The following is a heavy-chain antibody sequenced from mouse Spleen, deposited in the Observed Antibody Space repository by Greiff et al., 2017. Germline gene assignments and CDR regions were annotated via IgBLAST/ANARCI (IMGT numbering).Heavy chain of an antibody. Sequence: EVQLQQSGTVLARPGASVKMSCKTSGYTFTSYWMHWVKQRPGQGLEWIGAIYPGNSDTSYNQKFKGKAKLTAVTSASTAYMELSSLTNEDSAVYYCTRSLLRSSPYYAMDYWGQGTSVTVSS. D-gene: IGHD1-1*01. CDR2: IYPGNSDT. CDR1: GYTFTSYW. V-gene: IGHV1-5*01. CDR3: TRSLLRSSPYYAMDY. J-gene: IGHJ4*01.